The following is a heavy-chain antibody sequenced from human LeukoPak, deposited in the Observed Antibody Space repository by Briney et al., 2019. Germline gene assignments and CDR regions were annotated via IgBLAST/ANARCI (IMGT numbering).Heavy chain of an antibody. V-gene: IGHV4-59*01. CDR1: GGSISSYY. CDR3: ARIYSSGWYYDY. J-gene: IGHJ4*02. Sequence: SETLSLTCTVSGGSISSYYWSWIRQPPGKGLGWIGYIYYCGSTNYNPSLKSRVTISVDTSKNQFSLKLSSVTAADTAVYYCARIYSSGWYYDYWGQGTLVTVSS. CDR2: IYYCGST. D-gene: IGHD6-19*01.